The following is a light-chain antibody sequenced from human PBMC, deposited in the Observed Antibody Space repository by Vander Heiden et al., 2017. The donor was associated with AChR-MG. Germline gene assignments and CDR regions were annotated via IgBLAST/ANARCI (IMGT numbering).Light chain of an antibody. Sequence: STVLTQSPSLSLAPGQTARMTCGGNIIGHKSVHWYQQRPGQAPVLVTSYDSERPAGIPERFSGAKSGNTATITITRVEAGDEADYYCQVWDIIDNIVIFGGGTKLTVL. CDR2: YDS. CDR3: QVWDIIDNIVI. J-gene: IGLJ2*01. CDR1: IIGHKS. V-gene: IGLV3-21*04.